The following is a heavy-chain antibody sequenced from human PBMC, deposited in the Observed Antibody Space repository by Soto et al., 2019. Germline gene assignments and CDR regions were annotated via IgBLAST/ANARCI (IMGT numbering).Heavy chain of an antibody. Sequence: SETLSLTCAVYGGSFSGYYWSWIRQPPGKGVEWIGEINHSGSTNYNPSLKSRVTISLDTSKNQFSLKLSSVTAADTAVYYCTRGGASGSYFLRKAFDIWGQGTMVTVSS. D-gene: IGHD1-26*01. V-gene: IGHV4-34*01. CDR2: INHSGST. J-gene: IGHJ3*02. CDR1: GGSFSGYY. CDR3: TRGGASGSYFLRKAFDI.